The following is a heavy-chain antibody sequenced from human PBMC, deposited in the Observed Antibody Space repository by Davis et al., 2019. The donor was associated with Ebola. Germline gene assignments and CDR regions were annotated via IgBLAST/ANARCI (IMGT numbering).Heavy chain of an antibody. CDR2: IIPNSGVT. J-gene: IGHJ5*02. CDR3: ARWSGDTFDP. Sequence: ASVKVSCKAFGYTFTGYYMHWVRQAPGQGLEWMGWIIPNSGVTNYAQKFQGRVTMTRDTSISTAYMELSSLRSDDTAVYYCARWSGDTFDPWGQGTLVTVSS. D-gene: IGHD3-3*01. V-gene: IGHV1-2*02. CDR1: GYTFTGYY.